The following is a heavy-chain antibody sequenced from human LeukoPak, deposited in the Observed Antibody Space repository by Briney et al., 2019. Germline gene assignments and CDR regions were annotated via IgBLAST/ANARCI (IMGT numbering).Heavy chain of an antibody. Sequence: GGSLRLSCAASGFTFSSYWMSWVRQAPGKGLEWVANIKQDGSEKYYVDSVKGRFTISRDNSKNTLYLQMNSLRAEDTAVYYCAKLPAYGDPRSFDYWGQGTLVTVSS. V-gene: IGHV3-7*03. J-gene: IGHJ4*02. D-gene: IGHD4-17*01. CDR2: IKQDGSEK. CDR1: GFTFSSYW. CDR3: AKLPAYGDPRSFDY.